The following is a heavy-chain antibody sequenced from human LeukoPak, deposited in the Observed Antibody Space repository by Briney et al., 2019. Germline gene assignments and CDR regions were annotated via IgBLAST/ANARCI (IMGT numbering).Heavy chain of an antibody. J-gene: IGHJ6*02. CDR2: FDPEDGET. CDR1: GYTLTELS. D-gene: IGHD2-2*01. CDR3: ATYKGYCSSTSCRRYGMDV. Sequence: ASVKVSCKVSGYTLTELSMHWVRQAPGKGLEWMGGFDPEDGETIYAQKFQGRVTMTEDTSTDTAYMELSSLRSEDTAVYYCATYKGYCSSTSCRRYGMDVWGQGTTVTVSS. V-gene: IGHV1-24*01.